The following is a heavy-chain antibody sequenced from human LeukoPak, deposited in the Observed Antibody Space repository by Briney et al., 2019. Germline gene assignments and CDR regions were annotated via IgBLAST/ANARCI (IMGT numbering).Heavy chain of an antibody. CDR1: GFTFRSYT. CDR2: ISGSGGST. D-gene: IGHD2-15*01. Sequence: GGSLRHSCAAAGFTFRSYTMSGVRQAPGKGLEWVSAISGSGGSTYYADSVKGGFTISRDNSTTPLYLQMTSLSSKDTAVYSCAKIVVLVPATHDAFDIWGQGTMVTVSS. V-gene: IGHV3-23*01. CDR3: AKIVVLVPATHDAFDI. J-gene: IGHJ3*02.